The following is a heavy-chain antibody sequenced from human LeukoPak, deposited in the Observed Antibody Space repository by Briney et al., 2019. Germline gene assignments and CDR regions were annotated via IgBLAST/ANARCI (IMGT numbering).Heavy chain of an antibody. CDR1: GGSISSYY. CDR3: ARLGLYYYYYYGMDV. Sequence: SETLSLTCTVSGGSISSYYWSWIRQPPGKGLEWIRYIYYSGSTNYNPSLKSRVTISVDTSKNQFSLKLSSVTAADTAVYYCARLGLYYYYYYGMDVWGQGTTVTVSS. CDR2: IYYSGST. V-gene: IGHV4-59*01. J-gene: IGHJ6*02. D-gene: IGHD2-2*01.